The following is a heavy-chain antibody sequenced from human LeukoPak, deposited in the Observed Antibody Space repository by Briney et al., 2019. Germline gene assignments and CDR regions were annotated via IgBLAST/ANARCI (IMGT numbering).Heavy chain of an antibody. Sequence: GGSLRLSCAASGCTFSSYSMNWVRQAPGKGLEWVSYISSSISTIYYADSVKGRFTISRDNAKNSLYLQMNSLRAEDTAVYYCAREGERYSSGSLFQHWGQGTLVTVSS. CDR3: AREGERYSSGSLFQH. J-gene: IGHJ1*01. CDR2: ISSSISTI. D-gene: IGHD6-19*01. V-gene: IGHV3-48*01. CDR1: GCTFSSYS.